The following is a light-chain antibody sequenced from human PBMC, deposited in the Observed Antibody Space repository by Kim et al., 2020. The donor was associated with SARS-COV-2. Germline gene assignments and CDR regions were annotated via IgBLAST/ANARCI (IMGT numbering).Light chain of an antibody. CDR3: LLFYGGAWV. CDR1: TGTVTSGFY. CDR2: STS. V-gene: IGLV7-43*01. J-gene: IGLJ3*02. Sequence: QAVVTQEPSLTVSPGGTVTLTCASSTGTVTSGFYANWFQQKHGQAPKTLIYSTSNSHSWTPARFSGSLLGGKAALTLSGVQPENEADYYCLLFYGGAWVLGGGTRVTFL.